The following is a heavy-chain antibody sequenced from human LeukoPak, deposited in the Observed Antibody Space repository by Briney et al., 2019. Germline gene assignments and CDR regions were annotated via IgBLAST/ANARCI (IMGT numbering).Heavy chain of an antibody. D-gene: IGHD3-10*01. Sequence: PGGSLRLSCAASGFTFSSYWMSWVRQAPGKGLEWVANIKQDGSEKYYVDSVKGRFTISRDNAKNSLYLQMNSLRAEDTAVYYCAKYGKGGGSYYNEYYYYYYMDVWGKGTTVTISS. V-gene: IGHV3-7*03. J-gene: IGHJ6*03. CDR3: AKYGKGGGSYYNEYYYYYYMDV. CDR1: GFTFSSYW. CDR2: IKQDGSEK.